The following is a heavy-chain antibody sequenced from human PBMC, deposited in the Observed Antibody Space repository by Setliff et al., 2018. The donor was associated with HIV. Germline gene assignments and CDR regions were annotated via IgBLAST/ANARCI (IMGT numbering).Heavy chain of an antibody. D-gene: IGHD2-15*01. CDR1: GGSISSSTYF. J-gene: IGHJ2*01. V-gene: IGHV4-39*01. CDR2: ISYSGST. Sequence: SETLSLTCTVSGGSISSSTYFWGWIRQPPGKGLEWIGTISYSGSTYYNPSLKSRVIISVDTSKNQSSLKLSSVTAADTAVYYCASPRGYCSGGTCHFWYFDLWGRGTLVTVSS. CDR3: ASPRGYCSGGTCHFWYFDL.